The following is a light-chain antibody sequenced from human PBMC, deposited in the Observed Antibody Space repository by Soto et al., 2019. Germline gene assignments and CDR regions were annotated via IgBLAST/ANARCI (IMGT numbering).Light chain of an antibody. J-gene: IGKJ2*03. V-gene: IGKV1-5*01. Sequence: DIQMTQSPSTLSASVGDRVTITCRARQSISSWLAWYQQKPGKAPKLLIYDAASLESGVPSRFSGSGSGTEFTLTIRSLQPDDFATYYGQQYNTFYSFGQGTKLEIK. CDR2: DAA. CDR1: QSISSW. CDR3: QQYNTFYS.